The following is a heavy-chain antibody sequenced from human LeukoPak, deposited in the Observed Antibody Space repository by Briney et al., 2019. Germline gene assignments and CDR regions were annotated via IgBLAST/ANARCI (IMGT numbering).Heavy chain of an antibody. D-gene: IGHD2-15*01. J-gene: IGHJ1*01. CDR3: AREGYCSGGSCYDLEYFQH. CDR1: GYDFTTNY. CDR2: IIPIFGTA. V-gene: IGHV1-69*13. Sequence: SVKVSCKASGYDFTTNYIHWVRQAPGQGLEWMGGIIPIFGTANYAQKFQGRVTITADESTSTAYMELSSLRSEDTAVYYCAREGYCSGGSCYDLEYFQHWGQGTLVTVSS.